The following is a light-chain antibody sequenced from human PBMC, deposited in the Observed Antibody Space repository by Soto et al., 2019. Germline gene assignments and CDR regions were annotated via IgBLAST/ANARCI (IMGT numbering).Light chain of an antibody. V-gene: IGKV1-5*03. CDR2: KAS. J-gene: IGKJ1*01. CDR3: QQYNSYWT. Sequence: IQLTQSPSSLSASVGDSVTITCRASQGISSALAWYQQKPGKAPKLLIYKASSLESGVPSRFSGSGSGTEFTLTISSLQPDDFATYYCQQYNSYWTFGQGTTGDIK. CDR1: QGISSA.